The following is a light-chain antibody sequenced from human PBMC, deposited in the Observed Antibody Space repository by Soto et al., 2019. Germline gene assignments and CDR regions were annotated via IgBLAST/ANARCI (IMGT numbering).Light chain of an antibody. J-gene: IGLJ2*01. CDR1: SSDVGGYNY. CDR3: SSYTSSSTLV. CDR2: EVS. V-gene: IGLV2-14*01. Sequence: QSALTHPASVSGSPGKSITISCTGTSSDVGGYNYVSWYQQHPGKAPKLMIYEVSNRPSGVSNRFSVSKSGNTASLAISGLQAGDEADYYCSSYTSSSTLVFSGGTKVTVL.